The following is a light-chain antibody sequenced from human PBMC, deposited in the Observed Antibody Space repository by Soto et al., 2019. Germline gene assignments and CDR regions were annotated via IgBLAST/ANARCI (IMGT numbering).Light chain of an antibody. Sequence: DLQMHPSHSTLSAGVGYIFPITVLALQSVSKWLAWYQHKPGKAPKLLVYDASTLQSCVASRFSGSGSGTESTLILSGLQPDDSAPYSCQQYTNTNNPWMCGQGTKGDI. V-gene: IGKV1-5*01. CDR2: DAS. J-gene: IGKJ1*01. CDR3: QQYTNTNNPWM. CDR1: QSVSKW.